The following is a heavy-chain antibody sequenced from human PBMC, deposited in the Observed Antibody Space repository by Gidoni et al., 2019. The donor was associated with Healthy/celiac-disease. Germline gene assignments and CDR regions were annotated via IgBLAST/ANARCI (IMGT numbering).Heavy chain of an antibody. Sequence: EVQLLESGGGLVQPGGSLRLSCAASGFTFSSYAMSWVRQAPGKGLEWVSAISGSGGSTYYADSVKGRFTISRDNSKNTLYLQMNSLRAEDTAVYYCAKDAAVLLWFGEFFSMDVWGQGTTVTVS. J-gene: IGHJ6*02. CDR3: AKDAAVLLWFGEFFSMDV. V-gene: IGHV3-23*01. CDR1: GFTFSSYA. D-gene: IGHD3-10*01. CDR2: ISGSGGST.